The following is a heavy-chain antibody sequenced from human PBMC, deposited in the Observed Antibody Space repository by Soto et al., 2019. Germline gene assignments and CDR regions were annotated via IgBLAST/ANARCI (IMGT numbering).Heavy chain of an antibody. CDR2: IYYNGDT. Sequence: SETLSLTCAVSGASVSSYYWSWIRQPPGKGLEWIGYIYYNGDTKYNPSLKSRVTISLDTSKSQFSLKLNSVTAADTAVYFCARDRYSSSPDFDYWGQGTRVTVSS. J-gene: IGHJ4*02. CDR3: ARDRYSSSPDFDY. D-gene: IGHD3-22*01. V-gene: IGHV4-59*02. CDR1: GASVSSYY.